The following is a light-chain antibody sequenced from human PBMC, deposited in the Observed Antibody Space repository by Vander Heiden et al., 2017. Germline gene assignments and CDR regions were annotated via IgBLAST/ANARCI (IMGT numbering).Light chain of an antibody. CDR2: DVS. J-gene: IGLJ1*01. CDR3: SSYTSSSTLV. CDR1: SSDVGGYNY. Sequence: QSALTPPASVSGSPGQSITISCTGTSSDVGGYNYVSWYQQHPGKAPKLMIYDVSNRPSGVSNRFSGSKSGNTASLTISGLQAEDEADYYCSSYTSSSTLVFGTGTKVTVL. V-gene: IGLV2-14*01.